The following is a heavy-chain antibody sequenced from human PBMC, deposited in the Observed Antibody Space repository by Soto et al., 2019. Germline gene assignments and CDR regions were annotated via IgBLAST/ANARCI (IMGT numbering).Heavy chain of an antibody. CDR3: ARVVKGVYDASQFYNYYYGMDV. Sequence: QEQLVQSGAEVKKPGSSVKVSCKASGGTFSSYDISWVRQAPGQGLEWMGGIIPIFGTTNYAQKFQGRVTITADESTSTGYMDLSSLRSEDTAVYYCARVVKGVYDASQFYNYYYGMDVWGQGTTVTVSS. J-gene: IGHJ6*02. CDR1: GGTFSSYD. CDR2: IIPIFGTT. V-gene: IGHV1-69*01. D-gene: IGHD5-12*01.